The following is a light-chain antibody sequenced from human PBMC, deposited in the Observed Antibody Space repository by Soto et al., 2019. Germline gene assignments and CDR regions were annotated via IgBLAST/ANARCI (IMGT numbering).Light chain of an antibody. CDR1: HSVGSL. V-gene: IGKV3-11*01. CDR3: QQPRALPWT. CDR2: FAS. J-gene: IGKJ1*01. Sequence: LRQSHAYIYLSPGDRATLSCRASHSVGSLLAWYQQKPGQAPRLLMYFASNRATGIPPRFSGSGSGTDFTLTIDSLEPEDFALYYCQQPRALPWTFGQGTKVDIK.